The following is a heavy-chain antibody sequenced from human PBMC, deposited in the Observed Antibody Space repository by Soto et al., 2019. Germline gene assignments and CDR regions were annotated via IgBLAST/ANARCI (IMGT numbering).Heavy chain of an antibody. CDR2: IIPIFGTA. J-gene: IGHJ4*02. CDR1: GGTFSSYA. CDR3: ARVPGGYSGYDTAF. D-gene: IGHD5-12*01. V-gene: IGHV1-69*06. Sequence: SVKLSCKASGGTFSSYAISWVRQAPGQGLEWMGGIIPIFGTANYAQKFQGRVTITADKSTSKAYMELSSVTAADTAVYYCARVPGGYSGYDTAFWGQGTLVTVSS.